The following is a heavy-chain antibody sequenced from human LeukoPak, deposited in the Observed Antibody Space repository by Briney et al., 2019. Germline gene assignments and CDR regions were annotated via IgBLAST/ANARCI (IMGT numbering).Heavy chain of an antibody. CDR2: ISSASGSI. D-gene: IGHD3-3*01. CDR3: AREPFWSGYYSNLHFDY. CDR1: GFTFSSYS. Sequence: GGSLRLSCAASGFTFSSYSMNWVRQAPGKGLEWVSYISSASGSIYYADSVKGRFTISRDNAKNSLFLQMNSLRAEDTAVYYCAREPFWSGYYSNLHFDYWGQGTLVTVSS. J-gene: IGHJ4*02. V-gene: IGHV3-48*04.